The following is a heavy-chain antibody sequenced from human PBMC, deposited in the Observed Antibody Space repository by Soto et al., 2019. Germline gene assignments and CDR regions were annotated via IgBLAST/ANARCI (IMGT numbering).Heavy chain of an antibody. Sequence: QLQLQESGPGLVKPSETLSLTCTVSGGSISSRRHYWVWIRQSPGKHLEWIGSSFYRGSTHYNPLLRTRVTICVDTSKNQLSLTLYPVSAADTAVYYSATADGFGVVTPFFEYWGQGILVTGSS. CDR1: GGSISSRRHY. CDR3: ATADGFGVVTPFFEY. V-gene: IGHV4-39*01. D-gene: IGHD3-3*01. J-gene: IGHJ4*02. CDR2: SFYRGST.